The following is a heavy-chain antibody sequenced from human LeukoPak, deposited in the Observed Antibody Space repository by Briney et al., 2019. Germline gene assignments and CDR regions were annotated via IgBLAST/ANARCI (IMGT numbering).Heavy chain of an antibody. CDR3: AKSRRITIFGVVITDYYYYGMDV. V-gene: IGHV3-23*01. J-gene: IGHJ6*02. D-gene: IGHD3-3*01. CDR2: ISGSGGST. CDR1: GFTFSSYA. Sequence: GGSLRLSCAVSGFTFSSYAMSWVRQAPGKGLEWVSAISGSGGSTYYADSVKGRFTISRDNSKNTLYLQMNSLRAEDTAVYYCAKSRRITIFGVVITDYYYYGMDVWGQGTTVTVSS.